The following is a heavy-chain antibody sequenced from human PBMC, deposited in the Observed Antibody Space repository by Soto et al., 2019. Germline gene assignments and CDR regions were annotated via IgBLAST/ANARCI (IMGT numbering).Heavy chain of an antibody. V-gene: IGHV4-38-2*01. CDR3: ARVLGGSFYYSDS. CDR1: GYSISSGYY. CDR2: IHYLGST. J-gene: IGHJ4*01. Sequence: SETLSLTCAVSGYSISSGYYWGWIRQPPGKGLEWIASIHYLGSTYQNPSLKRRVNISVDTSKNQFSLKFSSVTAADTAVYYCARVLGGSFYYSDSRGHGTLVTVSS. D-gene: IGHD1-26*01.